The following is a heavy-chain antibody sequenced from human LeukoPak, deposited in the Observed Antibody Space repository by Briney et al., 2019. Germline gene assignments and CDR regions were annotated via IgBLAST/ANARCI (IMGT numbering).Heavy chain of an antibody. V-gene: IGHV3-23*01. Sequence: GGSLRLSCAASGFTFTTYTMSWVRQAPGKGLEWVSVISGSGGTTYYADSVKGRFTISRDNSKNTLYLQMNSLRAVDTAVYYCAKQDYDFWSGYPYWGQGTLVTVSS. CDR2: ISGSGGTT. CDR3: AKQDYDFWSGYPY. J-gene: IGHJ4*02. CDR1: GFTFTTYT. D-gene: IGHD3-3*01.